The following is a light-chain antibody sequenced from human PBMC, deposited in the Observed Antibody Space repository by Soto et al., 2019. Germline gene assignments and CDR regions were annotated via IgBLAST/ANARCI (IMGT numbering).Light chain of an antibody. Sequence: EIVMTQSPATLSVSPGERATLSCRASQSVNNNLAWYQQKPGQVPRLLIHGASTRATGIPARFSGSGSGTEFNLNISSLQSEDFAIYYCQQYNDWPRSFGQGTKVEIK. V-gene: IGKV3-15*01. J-gene: IGKJ1*01. CDR1: QSVNNN. CDR3: QQYNDWPRS. CDR2: GAS.